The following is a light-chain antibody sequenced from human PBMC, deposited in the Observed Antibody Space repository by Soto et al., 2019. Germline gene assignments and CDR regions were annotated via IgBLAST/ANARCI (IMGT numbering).Light chain of an antibody. CDR3: QQYGSSPLT. V-gene: IGKV3-20*01. Sequence: EIVLTPSPVTLSLSPGEIATLSCRASQSVSSNYLAWYQMKPGQAPRLLIYGASSRATGIPDRFSGSGSGTDFTLTISRLEPEDFAVYYCQQYGSSPLTFGGGTKVDIK. CDR1: QSVSSNY. J-gene: IGKJ4*01. CDR2: GAS.